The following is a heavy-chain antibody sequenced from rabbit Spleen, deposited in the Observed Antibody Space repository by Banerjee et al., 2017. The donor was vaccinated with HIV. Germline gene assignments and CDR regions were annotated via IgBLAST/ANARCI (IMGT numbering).Heavy chain of an antibody. V-gene: IGHV1S45*01. CDR2: IDIGSSGFT. J-gene: IGHJ6*01. CDR3: ARDTASSFSSYGMDL. CDR1: GFSFSDRDV. D-gene: IGHD6-1*01. Sequence: QEQLVESGGGLVKPEGSLTLTCKASGFSFSDRDVVCWVRQAPGKGLEWIACIDIGSSGFTYFATWAKGRFTISKTSSTTVTLQMTRLTAADTATYFCARDTASSFSSYGMDLWGQGTLVTVS.